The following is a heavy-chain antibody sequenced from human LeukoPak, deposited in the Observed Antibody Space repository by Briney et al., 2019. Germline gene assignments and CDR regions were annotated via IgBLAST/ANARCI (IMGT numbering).Heavy chain of an antibody. CDR3: ARDRSDTLDC. CDR1: GFTFSSYA. D-gene: IGHD5-18*01. V-gene: IGHV3-33*08. CDR2: IWYDGSNK. J-gene: IGHJ4*02. Sequence: EPGGSLRLSCAASGFTFSSYAMSWVRQAPGKGLEWVAVIWYDGSNKYYADSVKGRFTISRDNSKNTLYLQMSSLRAEDTAVYYCARDRSDTLDCWGQGTLVTVSS.